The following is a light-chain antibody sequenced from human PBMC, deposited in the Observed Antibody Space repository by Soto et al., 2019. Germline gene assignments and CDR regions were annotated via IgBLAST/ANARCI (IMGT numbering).Light chain of an antibody. CDR2: STS. J-gene: IGLJ1*01. Sequence: QAVVTQESSFSVSLGGPVTLTCALISGSVSTANNPNWYQQTPGQAPRTLIYSTSTRSSGVPDRFSGSILGNKAALTITGAQADDESDYYCALFMGNGISVFGTGTKLTVL. CDR1: SGSVSTANN. V-gene: IGLV8-61*01. CDR3: ALFMGNGISV.